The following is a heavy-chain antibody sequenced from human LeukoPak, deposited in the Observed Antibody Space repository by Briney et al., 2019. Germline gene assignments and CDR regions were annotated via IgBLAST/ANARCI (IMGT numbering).Heavy chain of an antibody. CDR1: GGSISSYY. Sequence: SETLSLTCTVSGGSISSYYWSWIRQHPGKGLEWIGYIYYSGSTYHNPSLKSRVTISVDTPKNQFSLKLSSVTAADTAVYYCARGGNDFWSGYYSNGYYYYMDVWGKGTTVTVSS. V-gene: IGHV4-59*06. J-gene: IGHJ6*03. CDR2: IYYSGST. D-gene: IGHD3-3*01. CDR3: ARGGNDFWSGYYSNGYYYYMDV.